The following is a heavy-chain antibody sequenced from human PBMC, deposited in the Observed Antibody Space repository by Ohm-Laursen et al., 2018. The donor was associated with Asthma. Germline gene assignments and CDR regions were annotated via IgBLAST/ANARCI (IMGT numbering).Heavy chain of an antibody. CDR3: ATLGDSSITQ. D-gene: IGHD3-16*01. CDR2: ISTASTFI. Sequence: SLRLSCAASGYSFSLYSIHWIRQAPGKGLQWVASISTASTFIYYADSVRGRFTTSRDNAKNLVYLQMNSLRVDDTAVYYCATLGDSSITQWGQGTLVTVSS. V-gene: IGHV3-21*04. J-gene: IGHJ4*02. CDR1: GYSFSLYS.